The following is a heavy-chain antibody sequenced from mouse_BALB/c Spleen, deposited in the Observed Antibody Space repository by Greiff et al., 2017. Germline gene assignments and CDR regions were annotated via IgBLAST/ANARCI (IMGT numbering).Heavy chain of an antibody. J-gene: IGHJ1*01. Sequence: QVQLKQSGAELVRPGTSVKVSCKASGYAFTNYLIEWVKQRPGQGLEWIGVINPGSGGTNYNEKFKGKATLTADKSSSTAYMQLSSLTSDDSAVYFCARSTTVVPYWYFDVWGAGTTVTVSS. CDR2: INPGSGGT. D-gene: IGHD1-1*01. CDR3: ARSTTVVPYWYFDV. CDR1: GYAFTNYL. V-gene: IGHV1-54*01.